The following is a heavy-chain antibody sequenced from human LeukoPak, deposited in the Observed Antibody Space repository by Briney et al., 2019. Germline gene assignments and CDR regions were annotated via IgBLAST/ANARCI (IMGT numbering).Heavy chain of an antibody. Sequence: GGSLRLSCAASGFTFSTDWMHWVRQAPGKGLVWVSRISSDGSITSYADSVKGRFTISRDNAKDTLYLQMNSLRAEDTAVYYCARHLNYYLDYWGQGTLVTVSS. CDR1: GFTFSTDW. J-gene: IGHJ4*02. D-gene: IGHD3-10*01. CDR3: ARHLNYYLDY. CDR2: ISSDGSIT. V-gene: IGHV3-74*01.